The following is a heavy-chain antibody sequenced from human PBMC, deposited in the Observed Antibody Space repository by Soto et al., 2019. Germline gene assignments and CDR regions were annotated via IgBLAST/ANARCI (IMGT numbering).Heavy chain of an antibody. CDR3: AREMPGYCSNSACLPGY. CDR2: VSAYNGNT. CDR1: GYTFTDFG. J-gene: IGHJ4*02. Sequence: QVQLVQSGAEVKKPGASVKVSCKASGYTFTDFGLIWVRQAPGQGPEWMGWVSAYNGNTNYAQKLQGRGTMTRDTSTSTVYMELRSLRSDDTAMYYCAREMPGYCSNSACLPGYWGQGTLVTVSS. D-gene: IGHD2-2*03. V-gene: IGHV1-18*01.